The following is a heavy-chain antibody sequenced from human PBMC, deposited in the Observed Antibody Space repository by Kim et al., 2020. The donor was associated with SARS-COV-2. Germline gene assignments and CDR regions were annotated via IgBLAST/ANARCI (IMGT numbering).Heavy chain of an antibody. CDR2: ISSNSDNT. Sequence: GGSLRLSCAASEFTFSRYSMNWVRQAPGKGLEWVSTISSNSDNTYYADSVEGRFTISRDNAKNSLYLQMNSLRADDTAMYYCARELRLGRPGGFDYWGQGTLVTVSS. J-gene: IGHJ4*02. D-gene: IGHD3-10*01. CDR1: EFTFSRYS. V-gene: IGHV3-21*04. CDR3: ARELRLGRPGGFDY.